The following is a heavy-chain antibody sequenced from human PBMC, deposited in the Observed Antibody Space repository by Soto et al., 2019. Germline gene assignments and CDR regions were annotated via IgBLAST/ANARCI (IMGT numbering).Heavy chain of an antibody. Sequence: QVQLVQSGAEVKKPGSSVKVSCKASGGTFSSYTLSWVRQAPGQGLEWMGRIVPILAVPNYAQRFQGRVTLTTDKATDTAYMELSSLTSEDTAVYYCASDRYAYGSGRTIDSWGQGTLVTVSS. CDR3: ASDRYAYGSGRTIDS. CDR1: GGTFSSYT. D-gene: IGHD3-10*01. J-gene: IGHJ4*02. CDR2: IVPILAVP. V-gene: IGHV1-69*02.